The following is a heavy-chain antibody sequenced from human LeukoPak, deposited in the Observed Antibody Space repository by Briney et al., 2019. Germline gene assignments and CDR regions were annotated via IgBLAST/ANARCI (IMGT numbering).Heavy chain of an antibody. Sequence: GGSLRLSCAASGFTFSNYWMTWVRQAPGKGLEWVANIKQDSSERDYVDSVKGRFTISRDDAKNSLYLHMNSLRAEDTAVYYCARGITMANWGQGTLVTVSS. D-gene: IGHD3-10*01. J-gene: IGHJ4*02. V-gene: IGHV3-7*04. CDR3: ARGITMAN. CDR1: GFTFSNYW. CDR2: IKQDSSER.